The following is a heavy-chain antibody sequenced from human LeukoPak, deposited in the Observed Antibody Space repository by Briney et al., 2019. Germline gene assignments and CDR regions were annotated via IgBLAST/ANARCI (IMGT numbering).Heavy chain of an antibody. V-gene: IGHV1-2*02. CDR3: ARVAYCTKGVCINFDL. CDR2: INPNSGAT. CDR1: GYTFTGSY. D-gene: IGHD2-8*01. Sequence: GASVKVSCKASGYTFTGSYIHWMRQAPGQGLEWMGWINPNSGATKYAQKFQGRVIVTRDTSTSTAYMELSGLRADDAAVYYCARVAYCTKGVCINFDLWGQGTLVTVSS. J-gene: IGHJ4*02.